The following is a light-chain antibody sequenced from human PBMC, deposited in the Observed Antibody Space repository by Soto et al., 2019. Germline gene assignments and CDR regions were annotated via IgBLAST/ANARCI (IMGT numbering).Light chain of an antibody. V-gene: IGKV3-15*01. CDR3: QQYNNWPPYT. CDR2: GAS. J-gene: IGKJ2*01. Sequence: EIVMTQSPATLSVSPGERATLSCRASQSVSSNLAWYQQKPXQXPRLLIYGASTRATGIPARXXXXXXXXXXXXXISSLQSEDFAVYYCQQYNNWPPYTFGQGTKLEIK. CDR1: QSVSSN.